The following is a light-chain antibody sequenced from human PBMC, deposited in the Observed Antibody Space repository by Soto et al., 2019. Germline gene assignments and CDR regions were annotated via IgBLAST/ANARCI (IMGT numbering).Light chain of an antibody. V-gene: IGLV2-8*01. Sequence: QSVLTQPPSASGSPGQSVTISCTGTNTDVGGYNYISWNQHHSGKGPKLIIYEVSEQPSGVPDRFSGSKSGNTASLTVSGLQAEDEADYYCSSYAGSNNRGVFGSGTKVTVL. J-gene: IGLJ1*01. CDR1: NTDVGGYNY. CDR3: SSYAGSNNRGV. CDR2: EVS.